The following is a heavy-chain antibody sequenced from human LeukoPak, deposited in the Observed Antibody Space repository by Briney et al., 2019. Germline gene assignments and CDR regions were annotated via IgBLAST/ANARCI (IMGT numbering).Heavy chain of an antibody. J-gene: IGHJ4*02. D-gene: IGHD6-25*01. CDR3: MKWGSAADIQD. Sequence: GGSLRLSCEASGFTFSSHWMGWVRQASGKGLEWVANINPAGSDTYYVDSVKGRFTISRDNAKKSTFLQMNSLRVEETALYYCMKWGSAADIQDWGQETLVTVSS. CDR2: INPAGSDT. V-gene: IGHV3-7*03. CDR1: GFTFSSHW.